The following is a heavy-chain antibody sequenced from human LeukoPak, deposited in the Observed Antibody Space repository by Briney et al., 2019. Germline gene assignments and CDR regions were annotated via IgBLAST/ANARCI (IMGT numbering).Heavy chain of an antibody. J-gene: IGHJ3*02. D-gene: IGHD2-15*01. CDR1: GYTFTSYA. CDR2: INAGNGNT. CDR3: ARYCSGGSCYSDAFDI. V-gene: IGHV1-3*01. Sequence: WASVKVSCKASGYTFTSYAVHWVRQAPGQRLEWMGWINAGNGNTKYSQKFQGRVTITRDTSASTAYMELSSLRSEDTAVYYCARYCSGGSCYSDAFDIWGQGTMVTVSS.